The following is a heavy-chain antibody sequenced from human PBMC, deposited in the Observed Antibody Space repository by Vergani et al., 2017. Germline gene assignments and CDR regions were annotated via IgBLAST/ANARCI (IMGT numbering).Heavy chain of an antibody. J-gene: IGHJ5*02. CDR2: ISFDGSNK. Sequence: QVQLVESGGGVVQPGRSLRLSCAASGFTFSSYGMHGVRQAPGKGLQWVAVISFDGSNKYYADSVKGRFTISRDNSKNTLYLQMNSLRAEDTAVFYCATLKSYYYDTWGQGTLVTVSS. D-gene: IGHD3-22*01. V-gene: IGHV3-33*01. CDR1: GFTFSSYG. CDR3: ATLKSYYYDT.